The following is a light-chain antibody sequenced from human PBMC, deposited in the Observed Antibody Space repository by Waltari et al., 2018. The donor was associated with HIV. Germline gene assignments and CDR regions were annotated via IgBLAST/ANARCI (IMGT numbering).Light chain of an antibody. CDR3: GTWDSSLSVWV. V-gene: IGLV1-51*01. Sequence: QSVLTQPPSVSAAPGQKVTIPCSGSSSNIGHNFLSWYQQLPGTAPKLLIYDINKRPSGIPDRFSGSKSGTSATLGITGLQTGDEADYYCGTWDSSLSVWVFGGGTNLTVL. J-gene: IGLJ3*02. CDR1: SSNIGHNF. CDR2: DIN.